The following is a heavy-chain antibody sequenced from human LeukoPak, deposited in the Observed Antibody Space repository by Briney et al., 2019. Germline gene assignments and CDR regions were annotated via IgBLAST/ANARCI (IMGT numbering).Heavy chain of an antibody. J-gene: IGHJ4*02. D-gene: IGHD1-26*01. V-gene: IGHV4-4*07. CDR2: IYTSGST. CDR1: GGSISSYY. Sequence: SETLSLTCTVSGGSISSYYWSRIRQPAGKGLEWIGRIYTSGSTNYNPSLKSRVTMSVDTSKNQFSLKLSSVTAADTAVYYCARDLGGSIDRYYFDYWGQGTLVTVSS. CDR3: ARDLGGSIDRYYFDY.